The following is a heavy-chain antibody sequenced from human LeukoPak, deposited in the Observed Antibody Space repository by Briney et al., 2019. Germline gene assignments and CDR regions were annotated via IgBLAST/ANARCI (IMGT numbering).Heavy chain of an antibody. V-gene: IGHV5-51*01. CDR3: ARHSDVVGAI. Sequence: GESLKISCEASGYTFTHQWIGWVRQMPGTGLEWVGIIYPRDSDTIYSPSFQGHVTISADTSINTAYLEWRSLEASDTAMYYCARHSDVVGAIWGQATQVTVSP. J-gene: IGHJ4*02. CDR1: GYTFTHQW. CDR2: IYPRDSDT. D-gene: IGHD3-16*01.